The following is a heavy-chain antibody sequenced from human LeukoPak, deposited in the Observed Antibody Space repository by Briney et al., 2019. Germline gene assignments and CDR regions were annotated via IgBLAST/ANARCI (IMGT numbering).Heavy chain of an antibody. D-gene: IGHD1-14*01. Sequence: GGSLRLSCAASGFTFSTYAMSWVRQAPGKGLEWVSAIGGSGGSTYYADSVKGRFTISRDNSKNTLYLEINSLSADDTAVYYCATTDTTCYWGQGTLVTVSS. CDR1: GFTFSTYA. J-gene: IGHJ4*02. V-gene: IGHV3-23*01. CDR2: IGGSGGST. CDR3: ATTDTTCY.